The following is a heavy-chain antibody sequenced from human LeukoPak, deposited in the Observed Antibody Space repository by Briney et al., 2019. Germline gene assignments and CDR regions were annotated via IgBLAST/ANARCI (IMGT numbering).Heavy chain of an antibody. J-gene: IGHJ4*02. CDR2: IYYSGST. Sequence: QPSETLSLTCTGSGGSISSYYWSWIRQPPGKGLEWIGYIYYSGSTNYNPSLKSRVTISVDTSKNQFSLKLSSVTAADTAVYYCASAYYYGSGSYIHWGQGTLVTVSS. CDR3: ASAYYYGSGSYIH. CDR1: GGSISSYY. V-gene: IGHV4-59*08. D-gene: IGHD3-10*01.